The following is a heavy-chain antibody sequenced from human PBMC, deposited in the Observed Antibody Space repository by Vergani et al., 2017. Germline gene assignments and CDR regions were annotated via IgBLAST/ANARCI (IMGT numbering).Heavy chain of an antibody. CDR1: GGTFSSYA. J-gene: IGHJ3*02. V-gene: IGHV1-69*12. CDR3: ARDRELGYGDPDAFYI. D-gene: IGHD4-17*01. CDR2: IIPIFGTA. Sequence: QVQLVQSGAEVKKPGSSVKVSCKASGGTFSSYAISWVRQAPGQGLEWMGGIIPIFGTANYAQKFQGRVTITADESTSTAYMELSSLRSEDTAVYYCARDRELGYGDPDAFYIWGQGTMVTVSS.